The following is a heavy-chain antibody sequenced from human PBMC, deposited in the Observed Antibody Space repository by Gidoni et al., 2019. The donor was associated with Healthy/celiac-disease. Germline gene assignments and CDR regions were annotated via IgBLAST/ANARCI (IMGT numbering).Heavy chain of an antibody. J-gene: IGHJ3*02. Sequence: EVQLVESGGGLVQPGRSLRLSCAASGFTFADYAMHWVRQAPGKGLEWGSGISWNSGSIGYANSVKGRFTISRDNAKNSLYLQMNSLRAEDTALYYCAKASSSVGYCSSTSCPQGFAFDIWGQGTMVTVSS. CDR2: ISWNSGSI. V-gene: IGHV3-9*01. CDR1: GFTFADYA. D-gene: IGHD2-2*01. CDR3: AKASSSVGYCSSTSCPQGFAFDI.